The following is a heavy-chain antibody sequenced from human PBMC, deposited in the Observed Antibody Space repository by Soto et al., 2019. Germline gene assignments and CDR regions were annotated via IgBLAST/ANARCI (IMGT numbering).Heavy chain of an antibody. CDR3: ASSTLITFGGVIGPGYGMDA. Sequence: SVKVSCKASGGTFSSYAISWVRQAPGQGLEWMGGIIPIFGTANYAQKFQGGVTITADESTSTAYMELSSLRSEDTAVYYCASSTLITFGGVIGPGYGMDAWGQGTTVTVSS. V-gene: IGHV1-69*13. D-gene: IGHD3-16*02. CDR2: IIPIFGTA. CDR1: GGTFSSYA. J-gene: IGHJ6*02.